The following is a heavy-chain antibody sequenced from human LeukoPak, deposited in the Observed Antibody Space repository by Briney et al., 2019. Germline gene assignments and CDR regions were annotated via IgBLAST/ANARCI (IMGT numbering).Heavy chain of an antibody. CDR1: GFTFSSYN. V-gene: IGHV3-48*01. Sequence: GGSLRLSCAASGFTFSSYNMNWVRQAPGKGLEWVSYISSSGSTIYYADSVKGRFTISRDNAKNSLYLQLNSLRPEDTAVYYCARRGATTGAFDIWGQGTMVTISS. CDR2: ISSSGSTI. J-gene: IGHJ3*02. D-gene: IGHD1-26*01. CDR3: ARRGATTGAFDI.